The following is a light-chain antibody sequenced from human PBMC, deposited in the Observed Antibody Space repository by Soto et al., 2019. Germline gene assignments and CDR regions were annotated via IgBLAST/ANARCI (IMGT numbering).Light chain of an antibody. CDR1: SSNIGAGYD. Sequence: QLVLTQPPSVSGAPGQRVTISCTGSSSNIGAGYDVHWYQQLPGTAPKLLIYDNNNRPSGVPDRFSGSKSATSASLAITGLQAEDEADYYCQSYDTSLTGWVFGGGTKLTVL. J-gene: IGLJ3*02. CDR2: DNN. V-gene: IGLV1-40*01. CDR3: QSYDTSLTGWV.